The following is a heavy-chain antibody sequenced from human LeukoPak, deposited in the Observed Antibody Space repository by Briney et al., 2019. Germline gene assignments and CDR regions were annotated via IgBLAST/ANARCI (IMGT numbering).Heavy chain of an antibody. CDR3: APRRINWEVDWFDP. CDR2: ITGNGGTT. V-gene: IGHV3-23*01. D-gene: IGHD7-27*01. J-gene: IGHJ5*02. CDR1: GFTFSSYV. Sequence: GGSLRLSCAASGFTFSSYVMSWVRQAPGKGLDWGSTITGNGGTTYYADAVKGRFTISRDNSKNALYLQMNSLRAEDTAVYHCAPRRINWEVDWFDPWGQGTLVTVSS.